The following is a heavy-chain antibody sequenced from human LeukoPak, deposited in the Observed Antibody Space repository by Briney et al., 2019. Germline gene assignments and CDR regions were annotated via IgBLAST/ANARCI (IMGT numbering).Heavy chain of an antibody. J-gene: IGHJ6*03. Sequence: GGSLRLSCAASGFTLSSYPMHWVRQAPGKGLEYVSSISRNGGATYYANALKGRFTISRDTSKNTLYLQMGSLRAEDMAVYYCARGDGYNYYFYYMDVWGKGTTVTVSS. CDR1: GFTLSSYP. CDR2: ISRNGGAT. CDR3: ARGDGYNYYFYYMDV. D-gene: IGHD5-24*01. V-gene: IGHV3-64*01.